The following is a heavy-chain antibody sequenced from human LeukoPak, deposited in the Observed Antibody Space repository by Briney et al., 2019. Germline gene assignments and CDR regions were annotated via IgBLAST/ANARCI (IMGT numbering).Heavy chain of an antibody. CDR3: ARRLDEKSVQLERVGAFDI. Sequence: SGPTLVKPTQTLTLTCTFSGFSLSTSGVGVGWIRQPPGKALEWLALIYWDDDKRYSPSLKSRLTITKDTSKNQVVLTMTNMDPVDTATYYCARRLDEKSVQLERVGAFDIWGQGTMVTVSS. J-gene: IGHJ3*02. V-gene: IGHV2-5*02. CDR1: GFSLSTSGVG. D-gene: IGHD1-1*01. CDR2: IYWDDDK.